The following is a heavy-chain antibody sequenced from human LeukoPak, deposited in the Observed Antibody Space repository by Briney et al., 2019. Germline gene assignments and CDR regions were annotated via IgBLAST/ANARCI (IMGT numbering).Heavy chain of an antibody. CDR1: GFTFSSYV. CDR2: IRYGGSNK. J-gene: IGHJ4*01. Sequence: PGGSLRLSCAAPGFTFSSYVMRWVRQAPGKGLEWAASIRYGGSNKYYADSVKGRFTISRDNSKNTLYLQMNSLRAEDTAVYYCAKDRQWLGSFVYCGPGTLVSVSS. D-gene: IGHD6-19*01. CDR3: AKDRQWLGSFVY. V-gene: IGHV3-30*02.